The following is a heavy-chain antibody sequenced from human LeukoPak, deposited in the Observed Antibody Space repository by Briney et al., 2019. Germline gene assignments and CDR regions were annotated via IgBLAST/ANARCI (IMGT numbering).Heavy chain of an antibody. CDR1: GYTFTSYA. V-gene: IGHV7-4-1*02. Sequence: ASVKVSCKASGYTFTSYAMNWVRQAPGQGLEWMGWINTKTGNPQYAQGLTGRFVFSLDTYVSTAYLQISSLKAEDIAVYYCARSLAARSRPDYWGQGTLVTVSS. CDR3: ARSLAARSRPDY. J-gene: IGHJ4*02. CDR2: INTKTGNP. D-gene: IGHD6-6*01.